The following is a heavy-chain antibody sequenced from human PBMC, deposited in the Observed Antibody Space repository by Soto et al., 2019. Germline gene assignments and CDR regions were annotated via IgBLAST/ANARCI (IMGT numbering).Heavy chain of an antibody. J-gene: IGHJ4*02. CDR1: GGSISSGGYS. CDR2: IYHSGST. V-gene: IGHV4-30-2*01. Sequence: PSETLSLTCPVFGGSISSGGYSWSWIRQPPGKGLEWIGYIYHSGSTYYNPSLKSRVTISVDRSKNQFSLKLSSVTAADTAVYYCAAGGGLPRYYWGQGTLVTVSS. D-gene: IGHD5-12*01. CDR3: AAGGGLPRYY.